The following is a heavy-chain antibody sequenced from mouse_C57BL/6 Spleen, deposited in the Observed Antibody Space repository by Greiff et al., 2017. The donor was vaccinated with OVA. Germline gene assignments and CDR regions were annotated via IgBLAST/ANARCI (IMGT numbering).Heavy chain of an antibody. V-gene: IGHV1-26*01. CDR1: GYTFTDYY. Sequence: EVQLQQSGPELVKPGASVKISCKASGYTFTDYYMNWVKQSHGKSLEWIGDINPNNGGTSYNQKFKGKATLTVDKSSSTAYMELRSLTSEDTAVYYCARGLYYYGSRGGYFDVWGTGTTVTVSS. CDR3: ARGLYYYGSRGGYFDV. D-gene: IGHD1-1*01. J-gene: IGHJ1*03. CDR2: INPNNGGT.